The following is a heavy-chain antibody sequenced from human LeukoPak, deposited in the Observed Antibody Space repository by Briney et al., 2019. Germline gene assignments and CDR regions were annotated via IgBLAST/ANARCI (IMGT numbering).Heavy chain of an antibody. J-gene: IGHJ4*02. CDR3: ARYHNGYDDY. Sequence: SETLSLTCTVSGGSISSSSYYWGWIRQPPGKGLEWIGSIYYGGSTFYNPSLRSRVTISLDRSKSQFSLKLRSVTGADTAVYYCARYHNGYDDYWGQGSLVTVSS. D-gene: IGHD5-12*01. CDR1: GGSISSSSYY. V-gene: IGHV4-39*07. CDR2: IYYGGST.